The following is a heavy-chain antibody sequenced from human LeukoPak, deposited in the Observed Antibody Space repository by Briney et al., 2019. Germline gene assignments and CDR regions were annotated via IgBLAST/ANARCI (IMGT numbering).Heavy chain of an antibody. CDR2: INQAGSEK. V-gene: IGHV3-7*04. Sequence: PGGSQRLSCAASGFTFSSYWMSWVPQPPGKGLEWVANINQAGSEKYYVDSVKGRFTISRDNAKNSLYLQMNSLRAEDTAVYYCARDLALWFDYWGQGTLVTVSS. CDR1: GFTFSSYW. J-gene: IGHJ5*01. CDR3: ARDLALWFDY.